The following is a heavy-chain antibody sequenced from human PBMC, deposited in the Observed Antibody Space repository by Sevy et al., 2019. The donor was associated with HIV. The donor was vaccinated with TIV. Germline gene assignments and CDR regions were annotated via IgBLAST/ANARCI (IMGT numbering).Heavy chain of an antibody. Sequence: SETLSLTCTVSGDSFSSYFWAWIRQPAGKGLEWIGRINTSGSTNYNPSLKSRVTMSEDTSNSQYSLKVTSLTAADTAIFFCARSNWVTATNGFSKSYYFDYWGQGSLVTVSS. J-gene: IGHJ4*02. V-gene: IGHV4-4*07. CDR2: INTSGST. CDR1: GDSFSSYF. CDR3: ARSNWVTATNGFSKSYYFDY. D-gene: IGHD7-27*01.